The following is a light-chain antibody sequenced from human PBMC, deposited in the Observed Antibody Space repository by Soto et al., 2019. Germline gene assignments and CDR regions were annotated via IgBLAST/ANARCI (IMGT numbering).Light chain of an antibody. CDR2: LAS. Sequence: EIVMTQSPATLSLSPGERATLSCRASQSISNNFAWYRQKPGQAPRLLIYLASARGSGIPARFSGSGSGTEFTLTISSLQSEDFAIYYCQQYDNWPPTTFGHGTRLEIK. J-gene: IGKJ5*01. V-gene: IGKV3D-15*01. CDR1: QSISNN. CDR3: QQYDNWPPTT.